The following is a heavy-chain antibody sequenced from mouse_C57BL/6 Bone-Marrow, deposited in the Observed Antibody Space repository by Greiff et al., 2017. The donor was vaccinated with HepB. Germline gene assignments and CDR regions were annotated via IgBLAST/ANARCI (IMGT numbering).Heavy chain of an antibody. CDR3: ARDDYDDFLYYAMDY. J-gene: IGHJ4*01. CDR1: GYSITSGYY. V-gene: IGHV3-6*01. Sequence: EVQLQESGPGLVKPSQSLSLTCSVTGYSITSGYYWNWIRQFPGNKLEWMGYISYDGSNNYNPSLKNRISITRDTSKNQFFLKLNSVTTEDTATYYCARDDYDDFLYYAMDYWGQGTSVTVSS. D-gene: IGHD2-4*01. CDR2: ISYDGSN.